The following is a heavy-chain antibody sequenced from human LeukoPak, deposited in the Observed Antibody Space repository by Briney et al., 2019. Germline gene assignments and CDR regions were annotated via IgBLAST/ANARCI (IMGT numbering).Heavy chain of an antibody. CDR2: IRYDGSNK. Sequence: GGSLRLSCAASGFTFSSYGMHWVRQAPGKGLEWVAFIRYDGSNKYYADSVKGRFTISRDNSKNTLYLQMNSLRAEDTAVYYCAKDRTYYDFWSGYYTGSLTSSNFDYWGQGTLVTVSS. CDR3: AKDRTYYDFWSGYYTGSLTSSNFDY. V-gene: IGHV3-30*02. D-gene: IGHD3-3*01. J-gene: IGHJ4*02. CDR1: GFTFSSYG.